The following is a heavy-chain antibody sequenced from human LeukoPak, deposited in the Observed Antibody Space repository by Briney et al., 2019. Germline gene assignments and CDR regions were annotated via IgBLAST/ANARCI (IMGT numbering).Heavy chain of an antibody. CDR2: INSSGSVT. CDR3: ARDLHKDGYNWPYFDY. D-gene: IGHD5-24*01. Sequence: GGSLRLSCAASGFTFSTYSMNWVRQAPGKGLEWVSYINSSGSVTHYADSVKGRFTISRDNAKNSLFLQMSSLRAEDTAVYYCARDLHKDGYNWPYFDYWGQGTLVTVSP. J-gene: IGHJ4*02. CDR1: GFTFSTYS. V-gene: IGHV3-48*04.